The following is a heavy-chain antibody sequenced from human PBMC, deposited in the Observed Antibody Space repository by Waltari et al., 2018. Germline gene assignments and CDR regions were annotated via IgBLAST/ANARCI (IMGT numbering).Heavy chain of an antibody. CDR1: GFTFKNFA. Sequence: EVQLVESGGGLVQPGGSLRLSCAAYGFTFKNFAMSWVRQAPGKGLEWVSTITESGDTFYADSVKGRFATSRDNYKNTLSLQMNSLRAEDTAVYYCAKRWAIYYFEYWGQGNLVTVSS. CDR2: ITESGDT. V-gene: IGHV3-23*04. J-gene: IGHJ4*02. CDR3: AKRWAIYYFEY. D-gene: IGHD3-9*01.